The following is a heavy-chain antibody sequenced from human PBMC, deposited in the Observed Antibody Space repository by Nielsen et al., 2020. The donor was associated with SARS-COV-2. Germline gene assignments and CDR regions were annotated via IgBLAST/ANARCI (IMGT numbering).Heavy chain of an antibody. CDR2: ISSSSSYI. D-gene: IGHD6-19*01. J-gene: IGHJ4*02. CDR1: GFTFSSYS. Sequence: GGSLRLSCAASGFTFSSYSMNWVRQAPGKGLEWVSSISSSSSYIYYADSVKGRFTISRHNSKNTLYLQMNSLRAEDTAVYYCARDPEGYSSGWYDYWGQGTLVTVSS. CDR3: ARDPEGYSSGWYDY. V-gene: IGHV3-21*04.